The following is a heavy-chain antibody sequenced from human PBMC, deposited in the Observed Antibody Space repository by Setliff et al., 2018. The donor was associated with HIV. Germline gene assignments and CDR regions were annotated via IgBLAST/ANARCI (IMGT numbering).Heavy chain of an antibody. V-gene: IGHV1-18*01. CDR3: ARGVLITFGYQNWFDP. D-gene: IGHD3-16*01. J-gene: IGHJ5*02. CDR1: GYSFTSYG. CDR2: ISPYNGNT. Sequence: ASVKVSCKASGYSFTSYGINWVRQAPGQGLEWMGWISPYNGNTDYAQNFQGRVTMTTDTSTSKVYMELRSLISDDTAVYYCARGVLITFGYQNWFDPWGQGTLVTVSS.